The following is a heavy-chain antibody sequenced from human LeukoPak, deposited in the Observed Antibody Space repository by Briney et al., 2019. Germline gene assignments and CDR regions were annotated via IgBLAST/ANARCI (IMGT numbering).Heavy chain of an antibody. CDR1: GITFSNYN. J-gene: IGHJ4*02. D-gene: IGHD6-13*01. CDR3: ARDLMGIAYRGAFYY. CDR2: ITSSSSYT. V-gene: IGHV3-21*04. Sequence: GGSLRLSCAAPGITFSNYNMNWVRQAPGKGLEWISSITSSSSYTFYADSVKGRFTISRDNAKNSLYLQMNSLRAEDTAVYYCARDLMGIAYRGAFYYWGQGTLVTVSS.